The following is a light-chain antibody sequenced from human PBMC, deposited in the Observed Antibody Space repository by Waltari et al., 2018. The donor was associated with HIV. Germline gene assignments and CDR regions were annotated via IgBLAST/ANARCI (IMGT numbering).Light chain of an antibody. CDR3: QSADTTGTYRV. CDR1: ALPKQF. J-gene: IGLJ3*02. Sequence: SYELTQAPSVSVSPGQTARITCPGAALPKQFASWYQQQPGQAPVLVIYKDNERPSGIPERFSGSSSGTTVTLTISGVQAEDEADYYCQSADTTGTYRVFGGGTKLTVL. V-gene: IGLV3-25*03. CDR2: KDN.